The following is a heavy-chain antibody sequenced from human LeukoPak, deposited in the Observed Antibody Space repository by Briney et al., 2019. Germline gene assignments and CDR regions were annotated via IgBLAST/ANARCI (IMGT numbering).Heavy chain of an antibody. CDR1: GFTFSSYA. V-gene: IGHV3-53*01. D-gene: IGHD5-24*01. J-gene: IGHJ3*02. CDR2: IYAGGST. Sequence: GGSLRLSCAASGFTFSSYAMSWVRQAPGKGLEWVSLIYAGGSTYYADSVKGRFTISRDNSKNTLYLQMNSLRAEDTAVYYCAGVRWLPSEADAFDIWGQGTMVTVSS. CDR3: AGVRWLPSEADAFDI.